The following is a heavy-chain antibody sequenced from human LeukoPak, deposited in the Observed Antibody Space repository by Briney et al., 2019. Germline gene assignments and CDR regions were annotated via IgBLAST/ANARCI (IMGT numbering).Heavy chain of an antibody. V-gene: IGHV1-69*04. D-gene: IGHD3-16*01. CDR2: IIPILGIA. CDR1: GGTFSSYA. J-gene: IGHJ6*02. Sequence: SVKVSCKASGGTFSSYAISWVRQAPGQGLEWMGRIIPILGIANYAQKFQGRVTITADKSTSTAYMELSSLRSEDTAVYYCARDLGLRNTYGMDVWGQGTTVTVSS. CDR3: ARDLGLRNTYGMDV.